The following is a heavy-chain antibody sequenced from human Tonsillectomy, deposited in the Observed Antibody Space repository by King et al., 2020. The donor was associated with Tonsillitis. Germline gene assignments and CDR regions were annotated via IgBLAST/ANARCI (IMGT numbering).Heavy chain of an antibody. CDR3: ARGATGTTDDAFDI. Sequence: VQLVESGGGVVQPGRSLRLSCAASGFTFRNYGMHWVRLAPGKGLEWVAVIWYDGSNKYYADSVKGRFTISRDNSKNTLFLQMNSLRAEDTAVYYCARGATGTTDDAFDIWGQGTMVTVSS. V-gene: IGHV3-33*01. J-gene: IGHJ3*02. CDR2: IWYDGSNK. CDR1: GFTFRNYG. D-gene: IGHD1-1*01.